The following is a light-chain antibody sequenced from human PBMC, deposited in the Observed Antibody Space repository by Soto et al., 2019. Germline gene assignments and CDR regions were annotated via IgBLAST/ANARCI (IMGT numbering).Light chain of an antibody. CDR3: QQYETYSGT. J-gene: IGKJ3*01. V-gene: IGKV1-5*03. Sequence: DIQMTQSPSSLSASVGDRVTITCRASQIINTWLAWYQQKPGQAPKLLIYRASNLVNGVPSRFSGSGSGTEFTLTVSSLQPDDFSIYYCQQYETYSGTFGPGTKVDI. CDR2: RAS. CDR1: QIINTW.